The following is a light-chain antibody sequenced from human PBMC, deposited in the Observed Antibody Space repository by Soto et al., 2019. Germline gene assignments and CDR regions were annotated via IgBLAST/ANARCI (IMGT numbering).Light chain of an antibody. CDR1: QSISSY. CDR2: TTS. J-gene: IGKJ2*01. Sequence: DMQMTQSPSSLSASVGDRVTITCRASQSISSYLNWYQQKPGKAPKLLIYTTSSLQSGVPSRFSGSGSGTDLTLTISSLQPEDFATYYCQQSYSTPYTFGRGPKLEIK. V-gene: IGKV1-39*01. CDR3: QQSYSTPYT.